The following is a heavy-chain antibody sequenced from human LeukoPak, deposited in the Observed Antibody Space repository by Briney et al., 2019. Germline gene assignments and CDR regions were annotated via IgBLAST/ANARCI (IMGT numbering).Heavy chain of an antibody. V-gene: IGHV3-11*01. D-gene: IGHD6-13*01. J-gene: IGHJ6*03. CDR1: GFTFGDYA. Sequence: PGRSLRLSCTTSGFTFGDYAMSWFRQAPGKGLEWVSYISSSGSTIYYADSVKGRFTISRDNAKNSLYLQMNSLRAEDTAVYYCAREQQLTIYYYYYMDVWGKGTTVTVSS. CDR2: ISSSGSTI. CDR3: AREQQLTIYYYYYMDV.